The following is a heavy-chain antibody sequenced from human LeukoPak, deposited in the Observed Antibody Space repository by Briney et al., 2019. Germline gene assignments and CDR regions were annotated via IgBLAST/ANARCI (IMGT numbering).Heavy chain of an antibody. J-gene: IGHJ4*02. CDR3: AKVRTGHSFDY. V-gene: IGHV3-23*01. CDR2: ISGTGGST. CDR1: GFTFSNYA. D-gene: IGHD1-1*01. Sequence: GGSLRLSCAASGFTFSNYAMSWVRQAPGKGLAWVSSISGTGGSTYYADSVKGRFTISRDNSNNTLFLQMNSLRAEDTAVYYCAKVRTGHSFDYWGQGTLVTVSS.